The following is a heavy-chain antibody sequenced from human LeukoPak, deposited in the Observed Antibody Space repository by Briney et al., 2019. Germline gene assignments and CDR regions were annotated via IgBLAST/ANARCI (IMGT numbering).Heavy chain of an antibody. CDR2: IIPIFGTP. V-gene: IGHV1-69*13. D-gene: IGHD1-26*01. CDR3: ARGSGSYWWFDS. CDR1: GGTFNSYA. Sequence: GASVKVSCKASGGTFNSYAITWVRQAPGQGLEWMGGIIPIFGTPTYPQKFQGRVTLTADESTTTAYMELSSLTSEDTAVYYCARGSGSYWWFDSWGQGTLVTVSS. J-gene: IGHJ5*01.